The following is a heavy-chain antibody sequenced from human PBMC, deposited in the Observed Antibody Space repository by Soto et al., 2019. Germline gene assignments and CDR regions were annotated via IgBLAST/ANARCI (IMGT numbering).Heavy chain of an antibody. V-gene: IGHV4-61*01. Sequence: PSGTLSLTCTVSGGAVSSGSYYWICIRQPPGKGLEWIGHIYFTGSTNYNPSLKSRVTMSLDTSRNQFSLKLSSVTAADTAVYYCTRGPPRVQWFDPWGLGTLVTVSS. CDR2: IYFTGST. CDR1: GGAVSSGSYY. J-gene: IGHJ5*02. CDR3: TRGPPRVQWFDP.